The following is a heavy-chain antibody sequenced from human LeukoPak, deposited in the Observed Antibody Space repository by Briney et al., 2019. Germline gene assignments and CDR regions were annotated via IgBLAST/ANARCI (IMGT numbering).Heavy chain of an antibody. CDR2: INHSGST. CDR3: ARADGPLRTFDY. V-gene: IGHV4-34*01. CDR1: GGSFSGYY. Sequence: SETLSLTCAAYGGSFSGYYWSWIRQPPGKGLEWIGEINHSGSTNYNPSLKSRVTISVDTSKNQFSLKLSSVTAADTAVYYCARADGPLRTFDYWGQGTLVTVSS. D-gene: IGHD3/OR15-3a*01. J-gene: IGHJ4*02.